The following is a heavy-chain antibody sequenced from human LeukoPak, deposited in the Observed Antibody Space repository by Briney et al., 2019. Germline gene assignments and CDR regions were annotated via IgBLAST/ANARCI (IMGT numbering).Heavy chain of an antibody. CDR1: GGSISSYY. J-gene: IGHJ2*01. CDR3: ARLAPPPISAWYFDL. D-gene: IGHD2/OR15-2a*01. V-gene: IGHV4-59*01. Sequence: SETLSLTCTVSGGSISSYYWSWIRQPPGKGLEWIGYIYYSGSTNYNPSLKSRVTISVDTSKNQFSLKLSSVTAADTAVYYCARLAPPPISAWYFDLCGRGTLVTVSS. CDR2: IYYSGST.